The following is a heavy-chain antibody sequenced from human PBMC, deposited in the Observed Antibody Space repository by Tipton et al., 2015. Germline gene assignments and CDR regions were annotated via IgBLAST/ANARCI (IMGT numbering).Heavy chain of an antibody. CDR1: GGSISSYY. Sequence: GLVKPSETLSLTCTVSGGSISSYYWSWIRQPAGKGLEWIGRIYTSENTSYNPSLKSRVTMSVDTSKNQFSLKLSSVTAADTAVYYCAKTRSFDSIRGTYRSPGYTWFDPWGQGTLVTVSS. CDR3: AKTRSFDSIRGTYRSPGYTWFDP. D-gene: IGHD3-16*02. J-gene: IGHJ5*02. V-gene: IGHV4-4*07. CDR2: IYTSENT.